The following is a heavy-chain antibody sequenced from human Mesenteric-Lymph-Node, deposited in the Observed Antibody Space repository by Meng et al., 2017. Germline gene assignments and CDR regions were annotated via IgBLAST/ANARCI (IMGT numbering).Heavy chain of an antibody. D-gene: IGHD5-12*01. Sequence: GESLKISCGASGFTFSTYWMSWVRQAPGKGLEWVANIKQDGSEKYYVDSVKGRFTISRDNAKNSLYLQMNSLRAEDTAVYYCARGGYYFEYWGQGTLVTVSS. V-gene: IGHV3-7*01. CDR2: IKQDGSEK. CDR3: ARGGYYFEY. CDR1: GFTFSTYW. J-gene: IGHJ4*02.